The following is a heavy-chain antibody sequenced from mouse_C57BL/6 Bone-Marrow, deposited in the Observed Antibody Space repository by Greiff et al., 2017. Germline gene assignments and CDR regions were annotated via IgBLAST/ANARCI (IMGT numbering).Heavy chain of an antibody. Sequence: ESGPGLVKPSQSLSLTCSVTGYSITSGYYWNWIRQFPGNKLEWMGYISYDGSNNYNPSLKNRISLTRDTSKNQFFLKLNSVTTEDTATYCCAKKLGPWYFDVWGTGTTVTVSA. D-gene: IGHD4-1*01. V-gene: IGHV3-6*01. CDR2: ISYDGSN. J-gene: IGHJ1*03. CDR1: GYSITSGYY. CDR3: AKKLGPWYFDV.